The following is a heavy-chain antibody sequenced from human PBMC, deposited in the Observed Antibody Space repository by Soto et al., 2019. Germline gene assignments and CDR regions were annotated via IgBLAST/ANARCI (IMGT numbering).Heavy chain of an antibody. CDR1: GYTFTSYG. CDR2: ISAYNGNT. Sequence: QVQLVQSGAEVKKPGASVKVSCKASGYTFTSYGISWVRQAPGQGLEWMGWISAYNGNTNYAQKRQGRVTMTTDTSTSTAYMELRSLRSDDTAVYYCASRGYCGGDCYSDFHAFDIWGQGTMVTVSS. J-gene: IGHJ3*02. CDR3: ASRGYCGGDCYSDFHAFDI. V-gene: IGHV1-18*01. D-gene: IGHD2-21*01.